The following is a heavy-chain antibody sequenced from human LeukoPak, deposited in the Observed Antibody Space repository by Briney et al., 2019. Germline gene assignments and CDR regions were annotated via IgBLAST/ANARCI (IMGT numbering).Heavy chain of an antibody. D-gene: IGHD7-27*01. Sequence: ASVKVSCKASGYTFTGYYMHWVRQAPGQGLEWMGWINPNSGGTNYAQKFQGRVTMTRDTSISTAYMELSRLRSDDTAVYYCARLTLTGHYYYMDVWGKGTTVTVSS. CDR1: GYTFTGYY. J-gene: IGHJ6*03. V-gene: IGHV1-2*02. CDR2: INPNSGGT. CDR3: ARLTLTGHYYYMDV.